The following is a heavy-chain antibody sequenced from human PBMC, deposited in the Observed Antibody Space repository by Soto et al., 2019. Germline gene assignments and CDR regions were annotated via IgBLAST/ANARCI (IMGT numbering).Heavy chain of an antibody. CDR3: ARGHGYIYRNPFDF. D-gene: IGHD5-18*01. V-gene: IGHV3-30-3*01. J-gene: IGHJ4*02. CDR1: GFTFNNYA. CDR2: ISYDGSSK. Sequence: TXGSLRLSCAASGFTFNNYAMHWVRHSPGKWLEWVAFISYDGSSKYYADSVTGRFTVSRDNSRNTLYLEMNSLRPEDTAVYYCARGHGYIYRNPFDFCVQVTLHIVS.